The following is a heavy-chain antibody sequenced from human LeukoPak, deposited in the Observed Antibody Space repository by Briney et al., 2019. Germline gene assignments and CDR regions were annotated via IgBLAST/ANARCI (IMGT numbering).Heavy chain of an antibody. CDR2: ISYDGSNT. D-gene: IGHD5-18*01. V-gene: IGHV3-30*03. J-gene: IGHJ4*02. Sequence: GGSLRLSCVGSGFTFRSYGIYWVRQAPGKGLECVAVISYDGSNTYYADSVKGRFTISRDNAKNSLYLQMNSLRAEDTAVYYCARDTARGYSYGYSMFDYWGQGTLVTVSS. CDR1: GFTFRSYG. CDR3: ARDTARGYSYGYSMFDY.